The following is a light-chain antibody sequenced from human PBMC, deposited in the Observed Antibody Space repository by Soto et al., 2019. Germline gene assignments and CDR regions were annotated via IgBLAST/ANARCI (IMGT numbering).Light chain of an antibody. CDR2: IED. J-gene: IGLJ3*02. CDR1: NSNIGRYS. V-gene: IGLV1-44*01. CDR3: AAWDDNLNGPL. Sequence: QSALTQPPSLSGTPGQRVTISCSGSNSNIGRYSVNWYQHFPGTAPKILIKIEDERPSGVPDRFSGSKSGTSASLAISGLQSEDEAEYYCAAWDDNLNGPLFGGGTKVTVL.